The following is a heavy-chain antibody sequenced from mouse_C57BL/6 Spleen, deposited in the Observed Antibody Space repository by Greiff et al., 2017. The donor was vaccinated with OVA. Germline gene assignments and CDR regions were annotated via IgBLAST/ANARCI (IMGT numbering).Heavy chain of an antibody. D-gene: IGHD1-1*01. CDR2: IHPNSGST. CDR3: ARRVYYGSSDWYFDV. J-gene: IGHJ1*03. CDR1: GYTFTSYW. Sequence: QVQPQQSGAELVKPGASVKLSCKASGYTFTSYWMHWVKQRPGQGLEWIGMIHPNSGSTNYNEKFKSKATLTVDKSSSTAYMQLSSLTSEDSAVYYCARRVYYGSSDWYFDVWGTGTTVTVSS. V-gene: IGHV1-64*01.